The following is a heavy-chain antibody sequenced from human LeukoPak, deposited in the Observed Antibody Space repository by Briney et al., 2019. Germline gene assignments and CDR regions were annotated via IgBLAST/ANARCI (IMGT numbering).Heavy chain of an antibody. CDR2: ISSSSSYI. CDR1: GFTFSSYG. V-gene: IGHV3-21*01. CDR3: ARATVDY. Sequence: PGGSLRLSCAASGFTFSSYGMSWVRQAPGKGLEWVSSISSSSSYIYYADSVKGRFTISRDNAKNSLYLQMNGLRAEDTAVYYCARATVDYWGQGTLVTVSS. D-gene: IGHD1-14*01. J-gene: IGHJ4*02.